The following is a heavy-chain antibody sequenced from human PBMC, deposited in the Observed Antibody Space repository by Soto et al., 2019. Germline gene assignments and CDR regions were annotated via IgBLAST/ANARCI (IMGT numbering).Heavy chain of an antibody. D-gene: IGHD4-4*01. J-gene: IGHJ4*02. CDR3: AKDESGYSNYFDY. V-gene: IGHV3-23*01. CDR2: ISGSGGST. Sequence: VGSLRLSCAASGFTFSSYAMSWVRQAPGKGLEWVSAISGSGGSTYYADSVKGRFTISRDNSKNTLYLQMNSLRAEDTAVYYCAKDESGYSNYFDYWGQGTLVTVSS. CDR1: GFTFSSYA.